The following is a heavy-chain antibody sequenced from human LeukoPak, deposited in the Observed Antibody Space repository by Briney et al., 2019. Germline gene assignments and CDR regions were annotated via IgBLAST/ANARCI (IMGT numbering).Heavy chain of an antibody. CDR1: GYTFTSYD. V-gene: IGHV1-8*01. CDR2: MNPNSGNT. Sequence: ASVKVSCKASGYTFTSYDINWVRQATGQGLEWMGWMNPNSGNTGYAQKFQGRVTMTRNTSISTAYMKLSSLRSEDTAVCYCARGSVLRYFDWLLSSTGDWFDPWGQGTLVTVSS. CDR3: ARGSVLRYFDWLLSSTGDWFDP. J-gene: IGHJ5*02. D-gene: IGHD3-9*01.